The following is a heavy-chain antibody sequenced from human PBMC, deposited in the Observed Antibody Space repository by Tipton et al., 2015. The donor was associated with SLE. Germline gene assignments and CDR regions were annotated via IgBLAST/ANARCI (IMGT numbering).Heavy chain of an antibody. J-gene: IGHJ3*02. CDR2: ISGSGGST. V-gene: IGHV3-23*01. Sequence: SLRLSCTASGLTFTNAWMTWVRQAPGKGLEWVSVISGSGGSTYYADSVKGRFTISRDNSKNTMYLQMNSLRAEDTAVYYCAKVGIAVAVEDAFDIWGQGTMVTVSS. CDR1: GLTFTNAW. D-gene: IGHD6-19*01. CDR3: AKVGIAVAVEDAFDI.